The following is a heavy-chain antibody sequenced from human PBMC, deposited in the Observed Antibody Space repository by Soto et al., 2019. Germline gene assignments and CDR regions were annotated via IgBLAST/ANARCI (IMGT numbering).Heavy chain of an antibody. CDR3: AYGDFYFQR. CDR2: ITSSSTTI. J-gene: IGHJ1*01. D-gene: IGHD4-17*01. V-gene: IGHV3-48*01. CDR1: GFTFSSYS. Sequence: GGSLRLSCAASGFTFSSYSMNWVRQAPGKGLEWVSYITSSSTTIYYADSVKGRFTISRDNAKNSLYLQMNSLRAEDTAVYYCAYGDFYFQRWGRGTLVTVSS.